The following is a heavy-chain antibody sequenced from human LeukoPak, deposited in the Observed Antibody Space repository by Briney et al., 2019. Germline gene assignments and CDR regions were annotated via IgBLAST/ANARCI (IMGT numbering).Heavy chain of an antibody. Sequence: PGGSLRLSCAASGFTFSNFWMTWVRQAPGKGLEWVAIIKQDGSQKYYVDSVKGRFTISRDNAKNTLYLQMNSLRAEDTAVYYCAINSGYFGSGSYPYYFDYWGQGTLVTVSS. CDR3: AINSGYFGSGSYPYYFDY. CDR2: IKQDGSQK. D-gene: IGHD3-10*01. CDR1: GFTFSNFW. V-gene: IGHV3-7*02. J-gene: IGHJ4*02.